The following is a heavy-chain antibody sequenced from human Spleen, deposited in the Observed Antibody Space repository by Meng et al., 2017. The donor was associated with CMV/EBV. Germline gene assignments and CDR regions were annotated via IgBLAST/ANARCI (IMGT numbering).Heavy chain of an antibody. CDR2: ISTTGSMI. V-gene: IGHV3-48*03. CDR3: AADLSWELLPLDFGY. D-gene: IGHD1-26*01. Sequence: GESLKISCATSGFIFSSYEMNWVRQAPGKGLEWVSYISTTGSMIYYADSVKGRFTISRDNAKNSLYLQMNSLRAEDTAVYYCAADLSWELLPLDFGYWGQGTLVTVSS. CDR1: GFIFSSYE. J-gene: IGHJ4*02.